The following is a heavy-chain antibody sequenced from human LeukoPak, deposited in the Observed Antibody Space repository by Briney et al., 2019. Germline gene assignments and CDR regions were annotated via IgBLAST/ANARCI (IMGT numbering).Heavy chain of an antibody. CDR3: AKLPSAVSTDY. Sequence: GGSLRLSCAASGFTFSSYGMSWVRQAPGKGLEWVSAISGSGGSTYYADSVKGRVTISRDNSKNTVYLQMNSLRPEDTAVYYCAKLPSAVSTDYWGQGTLVTVSS. CDR1: GFTFSSYG. V-gene: IGHV3-23*01. CDR2: ISGSGGST. J-gene: IGHJ4*02. D-gene: IGHD6-13*01.